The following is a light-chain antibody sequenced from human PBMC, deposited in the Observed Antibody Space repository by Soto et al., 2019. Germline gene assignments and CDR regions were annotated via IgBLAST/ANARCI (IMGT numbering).Light chain of an antibody. V-gene: IGLV1-51*02. CDR1: SSNIGNNY. Sequence: CTRNSSNIGNNYVSWYQQLPGTAPKLLIYENNKRPSGIPDRFSGSKSGTSATLGITGLQTGDEADYYCGTWDSSLSVYVFGTGTKSPS. CDR3: GTWDSSLSVYV. J-gene: IGLJ1*01. CDR2: ENN.